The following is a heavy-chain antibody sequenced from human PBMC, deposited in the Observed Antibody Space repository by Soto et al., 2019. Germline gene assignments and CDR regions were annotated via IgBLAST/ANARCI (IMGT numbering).Heavy chain of an antibody. D-gene: IGHD6-19*01. CDR3: ARARIAVAGYDY. J-gene: IGHJ4*02. CDR1: GFTFSSYW. V-gene: IGHV3-74*01. Sequence: GGSLRLSCAASGFTFSSYWMHWVRQAPGKGLVWVSRINSDGSSTNYADSVKGRFTISRDNAKNTLYLQMNSLRAEDTAVYYCARARIAVAGYDYWGQGTLVTVSS. CDR2: INSDGSST.